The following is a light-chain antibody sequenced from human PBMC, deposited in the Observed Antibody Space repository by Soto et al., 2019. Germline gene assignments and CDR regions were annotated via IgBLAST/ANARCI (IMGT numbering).Light chain of an antibody. CDR1: PSLSSSY. J-gene: IGKJ3*01. CDR2: GSS. Sequence: ELVLTPTPGTLSFPPGERATLSCRASPSLSSSYLVRYHQKPGQALRLLIYGSSTRATGIPDRFSGSGSGIDFTLITSRLEPEDFAVYYCQQYANTPPSVTFGPGTKVDIK. CDR3: QQYANTPPSVT. V-gene: IGKV3-20*01.